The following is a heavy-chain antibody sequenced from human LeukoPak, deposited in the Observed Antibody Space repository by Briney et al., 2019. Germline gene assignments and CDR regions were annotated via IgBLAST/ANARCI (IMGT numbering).Heavy chain of an antibody. D-gene: IGHD4/OR15-4a*01. J-gene: IGHJ5*02. CDR2: IYYSGST. CDR3: ASSVSGAWNWFDP. Sequence: SETLSLTCTVSGGSISSSNYFWGWIRQPPGKGLEWIGSIYYSGSTYYAPSLNSRVTISVDTSKNQFSLKLSSVTAADTAVYYCASSVSGAWNWFDPWGQGTLVTVSS. V-gene: IGHV4-39*01. CDR1: GGSISSSNYF.